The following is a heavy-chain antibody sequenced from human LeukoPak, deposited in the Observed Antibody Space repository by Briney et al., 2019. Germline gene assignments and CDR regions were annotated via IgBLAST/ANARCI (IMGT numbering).Heavy chain of an antibody. CDR1: GLTFSSYS. V-gene: IGHV3-21*01. CDR3: ARDRGSSWYLGILY. CDR2: ISSSSSYI. Sequence: PGGSLRLSCAASGLTFSSYSMNWVRQAPGKGLEWVSSISSSSSYIYYADSVKGRFTISRDNAKNSLYLQMNSLRAEDTAVYYCARDRGSSWYLGILYWGQGTLVTVSS. D-gene: IGHD6-13*01. J-gene: IGHJ4*02.